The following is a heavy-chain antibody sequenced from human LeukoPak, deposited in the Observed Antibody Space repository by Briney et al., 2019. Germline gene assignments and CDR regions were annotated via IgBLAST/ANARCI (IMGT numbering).Heavy chain of an antibody. CDR2: ISYDGSNT. J-gene: IGHJ4*02. D-gene: IGHD5-24*01. Sequence: QAGGSLRLSCAASGFTFSNYAMHWVRQAPGKGLEWAALISYDGSNTYYADSVKGRFTISRDNSKNTLYLQMNGLRAEDTAVYYCAKVIEEMATISPFDYWGQGTLVTVSS. V-gene: IGHV3-30-3*01. CDR3: AKVIEEMATISPFDY. CDR1: GFTFSNYA.